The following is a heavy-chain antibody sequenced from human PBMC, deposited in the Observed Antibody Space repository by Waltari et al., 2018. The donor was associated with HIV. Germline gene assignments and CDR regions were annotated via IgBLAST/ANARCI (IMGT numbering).Heavy chain of an antibody. V-gene: IGHV3-15*01. D-gene: IGHD1-26*01. Sequence: EVQLVESGGGLVKPGGSLRLSCAASGFTFSNAWMSWVRQAPGKGLEWVDRIKSKTDGWTTDYAAPVKCRFTISRDDSKNTLYLQMNSLKTEDTAVYYCMNGSYYVDCGQGTLVTVSS. CDR3: MNGSYYVD. CDR2: IKSKTDGWTT. CDR1: GFTFSNAW. J-gene: IGHJ4*02.